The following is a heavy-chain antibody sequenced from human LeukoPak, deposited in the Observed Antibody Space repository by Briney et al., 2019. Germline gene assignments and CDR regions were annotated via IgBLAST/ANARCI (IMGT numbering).Heavy chain of an antibody. J-gene: IGHJ3*02. V-gene: IGHV1-2*02. D-gene: IGHD5-12*01. CDR3: AREKLSPYSGYDMASDAFDI. CDR1: GYTFTVYY. Sequence: ASVTVSFTASGYTFTVYYIHWVRQAPGQGMEWMGWINPNSGGTNYAQKFQGRVTMTRDTSISTAYMELSRLRSDDTAVYYCAREKLSPYSGYDMASDAFDIWGQGTMVTVSS. CDR2: INPNSGGT.